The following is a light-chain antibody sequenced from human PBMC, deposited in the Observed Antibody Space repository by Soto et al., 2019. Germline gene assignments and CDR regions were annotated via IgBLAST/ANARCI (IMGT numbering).Light chain of an antibody. V-gene: IGKV1-39*01. J-gene: IGKJ5*01. CDR1: QSVSIW. CDR3: QQSYSTPT. Sequence: DIQMTQSPSTLSASEVDRVTISCRASQSVSIWLAWYQQKPGKAPKLLIYAASSLQSGVPSRFSGSGSGTDFTLTISSLQPEDFATYYCQQSYSTPTFGQGTRLEIK. CDR2: AAS.